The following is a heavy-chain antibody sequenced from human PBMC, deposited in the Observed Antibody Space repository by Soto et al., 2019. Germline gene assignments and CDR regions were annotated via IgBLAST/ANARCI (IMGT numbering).Heavy chain of an antibody. Sequence: GGSLRLSCAASGFTFSSYSMNWVRQAPGKGLEWVSSISSSSSYIYYADSVKGRFTITRDNAKNSPYLQMNSLRADDTAVYYCARDGLEPYYYMDVWGKGTTVTVSS. CDR1: GFTFSSYS. J-gene: IGHJ6*03. V-gene: IGHV3-21*01. CDR3: ARDGLEPYYYMDV. CDR2: ISSSSSYI.